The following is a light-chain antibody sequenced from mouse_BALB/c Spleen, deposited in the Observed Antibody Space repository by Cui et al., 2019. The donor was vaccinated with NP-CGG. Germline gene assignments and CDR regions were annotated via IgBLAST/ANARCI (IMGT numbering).Light chain of an antibody. CDR2: GTN. CDR1: TGAVTTNNY. J-gene: IGLJ1*01. Sequence: QAVVTQESALTTSPGETVTLTCRSSTGAVTTNNYANWVQEKPDHLFTGLIGGTNNRIPGVPARFSGSLIGDKAALTITGAQTEDEAIYFCALWYSNHWVFGRGTKVTVL. V-gene: IGLV1*01. CDR3: ALWYSNHWV.